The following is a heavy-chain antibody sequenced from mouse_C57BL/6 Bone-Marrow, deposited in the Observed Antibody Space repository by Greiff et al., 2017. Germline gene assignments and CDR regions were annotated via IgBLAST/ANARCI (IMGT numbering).Heavy chain of an antibody. J-gene: IGHJ1*03. CDR2: IDPSDSET. D-gene: IGHD2-5*01. CDR1: GYTFTSYW. Sequence: QVQLQQPGAELVRPGSSVKLSCKASGYTFTSYWMHWVKQRPIQGLEWIGNIDPSDSETHYNQKFKDKATLTVDKSSSTAYMQLSSLTSEDSAVYYCASYYSNYNWDIDVWGTGTTVTVSS. CDR3: ASYYSNYNWDIDV. V-gene: IGHV1-52*01.